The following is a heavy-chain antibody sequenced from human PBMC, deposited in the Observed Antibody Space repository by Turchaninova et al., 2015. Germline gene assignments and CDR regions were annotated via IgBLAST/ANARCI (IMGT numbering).Heavy chain of an antibody. J-gene: IGHJ4*02. CDR2: IYYTWST. Sequence: QVQLQESGPGLVKPSENLSLTCTVSGGSSNSYYWNWIRQSPGKGLEWIGSIYYTWSTNFNPSLKSRVTISIDTSKSQFSLNLSSVTAADTAVYYCARGDHYAPYFDFWGQGTLVTVSS. D-gene: IGHD2-2*01. V-gene: IGHV4-59*01. CDR1: GGSSNSYY. CDR3: ARGDHYAPYFDF.